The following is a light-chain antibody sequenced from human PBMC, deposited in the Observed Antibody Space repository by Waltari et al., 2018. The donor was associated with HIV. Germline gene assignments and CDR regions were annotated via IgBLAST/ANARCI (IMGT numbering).Light chain of an antibody. CDR1: QSISSY. CDR3: QQSYSTTYT. CDR2: VAS. Sequence: DIQMTPPPSSLSASVLDSLTITRRASQSISSYLKCYQPRPGKDPNLLIYVASTLHNRVPSRFSGSGSGTDFTLTITGLQPEDFATYYCQQSYSTTYTFGQGTKLEIK. J-gene: IGKJ2*01. V-gene: IGKV1-39*01.